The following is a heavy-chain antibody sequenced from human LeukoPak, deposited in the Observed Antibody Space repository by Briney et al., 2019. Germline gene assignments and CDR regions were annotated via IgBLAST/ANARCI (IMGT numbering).Heavy chain of an antibody. D-gene: IGHD6-19*01. V-gene: IGHV3-7*01. CDR1: GFTFSSYW. Sequence: GGTLRLSCAASGFTFSSYWMSWVRQAPGKGLEWVANIKQDGSEKYYVDSVKGRFTTSRDNAKNSLYLQMNSLRAEDTAVYYCARDLWEQWLVRARVSLDYWGQGTLVTVSS. J-gene: IGHJ4*02. CDR3: ARDLWEQWLVRARVSLDY. CDR2: IKQDGSEK.